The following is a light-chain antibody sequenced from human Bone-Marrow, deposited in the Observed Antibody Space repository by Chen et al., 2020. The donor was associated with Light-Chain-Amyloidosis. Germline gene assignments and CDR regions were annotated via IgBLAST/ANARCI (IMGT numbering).Light chain of an antibody. Sequence: NFMLTQPHSVSESPGKTVIISCTRSSGSIATNYVQWYQQRPGSSPTTVLYEDDQRPSGVPDPFSGSSDWASNSASLTISGLKTEDEADYYCQSYQGSSQGVFGGGTKLTVL. J-gene: IGLJ3*02. CDR1: SGSIATNY. V-gene: IGLV6-57*01. CDR3: QSYQGSSQGV. CDR2: EDD.